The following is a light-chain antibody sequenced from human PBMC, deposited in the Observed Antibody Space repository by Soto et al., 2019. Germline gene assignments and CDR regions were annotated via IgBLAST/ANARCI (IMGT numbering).Light chain of an antibody. CDR3: NSYSSSTSLPYV. V-gene: IGLV2-14*01. CDR2: EVS. Sequence: QSALTQPASVSGSPGQSITISCTGTSSDTAGYNYVSWYQQHPGKAPKLLIFEVSSRPSGVSNRFSGSKSGNTASLTISALQAEDEADYFCNSYSSSTSLPYVFGTGTKLTVL. CDR1: SSDTAGYNY. J-gene: IGLJ1*01.